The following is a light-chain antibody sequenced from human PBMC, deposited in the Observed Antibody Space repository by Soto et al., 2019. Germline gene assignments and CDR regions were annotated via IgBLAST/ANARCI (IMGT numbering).Light chain of an antibody. J-gene: IGKJ1*01. V-gene: IGKV3-15*01. Sequence: EIVMTQSPATLSVSPGERATLSCRASQSVSSNLAWYQQKPGQAPRLLIYDASTRATGIPARFSGSGSGTEFTLTISSLKSEDFVVYYCQQYNNWRTFGQGTKVDIK. CDR3: QQYNNWRT. CDR2: DAS. CDR1: QSVSSN.